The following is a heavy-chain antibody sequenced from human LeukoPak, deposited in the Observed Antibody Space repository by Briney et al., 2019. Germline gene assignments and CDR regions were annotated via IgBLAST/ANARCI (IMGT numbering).Heavy chain of an antibody. CDR3: ARLDFYSTSRLDN. V-gene: IGHV4-59*01. D-gene: IGHD2-2*01. CDR1: GDSISTYS. Sequence: PSETLSLTCTVSGDSISTYSWTWIRQPPGKGLEWIGNIYYSGSTNYNPSLKSRVTISVDTSKNQFSLKLSSMTPADTAMYYCARLDFYSTSRLDNWGQGTLVTVSS. J-gene: IGHJ4*02. CDR2: IYYSGST.